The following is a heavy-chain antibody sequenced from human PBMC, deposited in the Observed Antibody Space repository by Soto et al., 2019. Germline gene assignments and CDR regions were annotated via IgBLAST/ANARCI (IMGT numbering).Heavy chain of an antibody. CDR3: ARVRVFGVVTYDY. J-gene: IGHJ4*02. CDR2: ISSSSSTI. D-gene: IGHD3-3*01. Sequence: PGGSLRVSCAASGFTFSSYGMNWVRQDPGKGLEWVSYISSSSSTIYYADSVKGRFTISRDNAKNSLYLQMNSLRDEDTAVYYCARVRVFGVVTYDYWGQGTLVTVSS. V-gene: IGHV3-48*02. CDR1: GFTFSSYG.